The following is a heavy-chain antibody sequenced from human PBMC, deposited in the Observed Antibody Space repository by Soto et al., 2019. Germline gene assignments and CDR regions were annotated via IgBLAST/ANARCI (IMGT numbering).Heavy chain of an antibody. V-gene: IGHV4-31*03. J-gene: IGHJ6*02. CDR3: AASCVGCGGFNYYGMDV. CDR2: IYYSGSA. CDR1: GGSISSGGYY. D-gene: IGHD2-21*01. Sequence: QVQLQESGPGLVKPSQTLSLTCTVSGGSISSGGYYWSWIRQHPGKGLEWIGYIYYSGSAYYNPXLKSRVTISVDXPXNXXSLKLSSVTAADTAVYYCAASCVGCGGFNYYGMDVWGQGTTVTVSS.